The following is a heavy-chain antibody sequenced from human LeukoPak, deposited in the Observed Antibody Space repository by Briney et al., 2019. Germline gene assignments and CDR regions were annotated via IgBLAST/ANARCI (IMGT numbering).Heavy chain of an antibody. Sequence: ASVKVSCKASGGTFSSYAISWVRQAPGQGLEWMGWISAYNGNTNYAQKLQGRVTMTTDTSTSTAYMELRSLRSDDTAVYYCARGAYGDYPDYWGQGTLVTVSS. D-gene: IGHD4-17*01. J-gene: IGHJ4*02. CDR1: GGTFSSYA. CDR3: ARGAYGDYPDY. V-gene: IGHV1-18*01. CDR2: ISAYNGNT.